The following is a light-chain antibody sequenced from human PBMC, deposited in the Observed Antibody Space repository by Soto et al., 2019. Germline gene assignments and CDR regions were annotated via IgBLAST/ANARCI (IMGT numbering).Light chain of an antibody. CDR1: QGISIY. CDR2: ASS. V-gene: IGKV1-27*01. J-gene: IGKJ1*01. Sequence: DFQMTQSPSSLSASVGDRVTITCRASQGISIYLAWYQQKPGKAPKLLIYASSTLQSGVPSRFSGNGSGTYFTLTISSLQPEDVATYYCQKYDNVLWRFGQGTKVEIK. CDR3: QKYDNVLWR.